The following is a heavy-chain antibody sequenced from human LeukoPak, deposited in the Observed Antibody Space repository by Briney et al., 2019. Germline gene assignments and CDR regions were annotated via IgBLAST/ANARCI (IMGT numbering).Heavy chain of an antibody. V-gene: IGHV3-7*01. Sequence: GGSLRLSCEVSGLTFRNYWMSWVRQAPGKGLEWVANINQDGSGKYFVDSVRGRFTISRDNAKNSLHLQMNTLRAEDTAVYYCARERDGRFFDYWGQGTLVTVSS. CDR2: INQDGSGK. D-gene: IGHD5-24*01. CDR1: GLTFRNYW. CDR3: ARERDGRFFDY. J-gene: IGHJ4*02.